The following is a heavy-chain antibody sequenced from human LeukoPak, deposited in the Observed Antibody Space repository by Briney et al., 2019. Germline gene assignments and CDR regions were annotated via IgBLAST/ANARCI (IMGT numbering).Heavy chain of an antibody. CDR1: GGSISSSSYY. CDR3: VRTREWLGYYFDY. CDR2: IYYSGST. J-gene: IGHJ4*02. Sequence: PSETLSLTCTVSGGSISSSSYYWGWIRQPPGKGLEWIGSIYYSGSTYYNPSLKSRVTISVDTSKNQFSLKLSSVTAADTAVYYCVRTREWLGYYFDYWGQGTLVTVSS. V-gene: IGHV4-39*01. D-gene: IGHD3-3*01.